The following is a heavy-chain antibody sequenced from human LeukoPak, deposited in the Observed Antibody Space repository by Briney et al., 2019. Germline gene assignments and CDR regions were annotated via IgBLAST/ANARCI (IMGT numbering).Heavy chain of an antibody. CDR1: GFTFSSYW. D-gene: IGHD4-17*01. V-gene: IGHV3-7*01. CDR3: ASYDYGDAHQD. Sequence: GGSLRLSCAASGFTFSSYWMSWVRQAPGKGLEWVANIKQDGSEKYYVDSVKGRFTIPRDNAKNSLYLQMNSLRAEDTAVYYCASYDYGDAHQDWGQGTLVTVSS. CDR2: IKQDGSEK. J-gene: IGHJ4*02.